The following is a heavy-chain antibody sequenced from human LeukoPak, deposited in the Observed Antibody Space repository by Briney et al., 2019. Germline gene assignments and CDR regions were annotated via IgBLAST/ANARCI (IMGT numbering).Heavy chain of an antibody. CDR2: TYYRSKWYN. D-gene: IGHD3-10*01. V-gene: IGHV6-1*01. Sequence: SQTVSLTCAISGDSVSSNSAAWNWIRQSPSRGLEWLGRTYYRSKWYNDYAVSVKSRITINPDTSKNQFSLQLNSVTPEDTAVYYCARGGLVFGEFSSYYYYYGMGVWGQGTTVTVSS. CDR1: GDSVSSNSAA. J-gene: IGHJ6*02. CDR3: ARGGLVFGEFSSYYYYYGMGV.